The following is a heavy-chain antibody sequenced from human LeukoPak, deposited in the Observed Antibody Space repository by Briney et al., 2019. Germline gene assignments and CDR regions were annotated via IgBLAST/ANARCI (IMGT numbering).Heavy chain of an antibody. V-gene: IGHV3-7*01. J-gene: IGHJ4*02. CDR2: INHDGSEK. CDR1: GFTFSSYW. CDR3: ARDKTRCLGYSYSKSGNYFDY. D-gene: IGHD5-18*01. Sequence: WGTLTLSCTASGFTFSSYWISCVRQAPGKRLQWVTDINHDGSEKYYVPSVKGRFTISRDNAKNSLYLQMNTLRAEDTAVYYCARDKTRCLGYSYSKSGNYFDYWGQGTLVTVSS.